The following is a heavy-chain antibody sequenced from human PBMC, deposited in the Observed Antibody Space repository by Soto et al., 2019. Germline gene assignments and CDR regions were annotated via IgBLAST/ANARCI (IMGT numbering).Heavy chain of an antibody. V-gene: IGHV1-69*01. Sequence: QVQLVQSGAEVKKPGSSVKVSCKASGGTFSKYAFSWVRQAPGQGLEWMGGIIPLFGTADYAQRFQGRVRITADESTTTAYMELSSLRSDDTATYYCARAWRRGTMIVIDDDNYGMDVWGQGTTVTVSS. D-gene: IGHD3-22*01. CDR3: ARAWRRGTMIVIDDDNYGMDV. CDR1: GGTFSKYA. J-gene: IGHJ6*02. CDR2: IIPLFGTA.